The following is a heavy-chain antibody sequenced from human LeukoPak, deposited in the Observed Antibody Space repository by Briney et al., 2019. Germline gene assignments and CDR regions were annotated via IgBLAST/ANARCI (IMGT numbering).Heavy chain of an antibody. Sequence: GGSLRLSCAAPGFTFSDYYMSWIRQAPGKGLEWVSYISSSGSTIYYADSVKGRFTISRDNAKNSLYLQMNSLRAEDTAVYYCARLNSYGYVDYWGQGTLVTVSS. CDR1: GFTFSDYY. V-gene: IGHV3-11*01. J-gene: IGHJ4*02. CDR3: ARLNSYGYVDY. D-gene: IGHD5-18*01. CDR2: ISSSGSTI.